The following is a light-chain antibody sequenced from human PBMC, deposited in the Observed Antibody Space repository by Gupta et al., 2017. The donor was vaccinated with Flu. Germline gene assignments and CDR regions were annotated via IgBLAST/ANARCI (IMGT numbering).Light chain of an antibody. CDR3: MKGKHPWT. Sequence: DVVMTQSPLSLPVTLGQPAPISCRSSQSLVYSDGNTYLNWFQQSPGQSPRRIIYEVSNRDGGVPDRFSGSGSGNDFTLKSSRVEDEDVGVYYRMKGKHPWTFGEGTKVEIK. CDR1: QSLVYSDGNTY. V-gene: IGKV2-30*01. J-gene: IGKJ2*02. CDR2: EVS.